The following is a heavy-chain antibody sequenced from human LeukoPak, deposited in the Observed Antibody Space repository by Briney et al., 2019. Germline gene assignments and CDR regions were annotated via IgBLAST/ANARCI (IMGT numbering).Heavy chain of an antibody. Sequence: AASVKVSCKASGYTFTSYGISWVRQAPGQGLAWMGWISAYNGNTNYDQKLQGRVTMTTDTSTSTAYMERRSLRSDDRAVYYCARGVVVTAYFDYCGQGTLVTVSS. V-gene: IGHV1-18*01. D-gene: IGHD3-22*01. CDR3: ARGVVVTAYFDY. J-gene: IGHJ4*02. CDR1: GYTFTSYG. CDR2: ISAYNGNT.